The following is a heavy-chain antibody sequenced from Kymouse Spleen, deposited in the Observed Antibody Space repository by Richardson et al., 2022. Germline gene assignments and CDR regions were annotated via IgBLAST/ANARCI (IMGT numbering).Heavy chain of an antibody. J-gene: IGHJ6*02. V-gene: IGHV4-34*01. D-gene: IGHD6-13*01. Sequence: QVQLQQWGAGLLKPSETLSLTCAVYGGSFSGYYWSWIRQPPGKGLEWIGEINHSGSTNYNPSLKSRVTISVDTSKNQFSLKLSSVTAADTAVYYCARGLIAAAGTNGYYYYGMDVWGQGTTVTVSS. CDR3: ARGLIAAAGTNGYYYYGMDV. CDR1: GGSFSGYY. CDR2: INHSGST.